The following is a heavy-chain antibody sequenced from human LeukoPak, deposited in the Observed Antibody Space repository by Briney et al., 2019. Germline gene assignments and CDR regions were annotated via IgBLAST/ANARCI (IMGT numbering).Heavy chain of an antibody. CDR3: ARADCSSTSCSAVDY. Sequence: ASVKVSCKASGGTFSSYAISWVRQAPGQGLEWMGGIIPIFGTANYAQKFQGRVTITTDESTSTAYMELSSLRSEDTAVYYCARADCSSTSCSAVDYWGQGTLVTVSS. V-gene: IGHV1-69*05. J-gene: IGHJ4*02. CDR1: GGTFSSYA. D-gene: IGHD2-2*01. CDR2: IIPIFGTA.